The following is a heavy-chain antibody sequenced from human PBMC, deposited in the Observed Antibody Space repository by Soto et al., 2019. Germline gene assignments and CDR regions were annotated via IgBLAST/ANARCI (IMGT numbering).Heavy chain of an antibody. CDR2: IGTLGNYE. CDR1: GFTFSRNH. Sequence: GGSLRLSCAASGFTFSRNHMNWIRQAPGKGLEWVSSIGTLGNYEYYAESVKGRFSVSRDNSKNSVSLQMNSLRVEDTAIYYCAREGIINYNEYSFDFWGQGTLVTVSS. J-gene: IGHJ4*02. CDR3: AREGIINYNEYSFDF. D-gene: IGHD4-4*01. V-gene: IGHV3-21*01.